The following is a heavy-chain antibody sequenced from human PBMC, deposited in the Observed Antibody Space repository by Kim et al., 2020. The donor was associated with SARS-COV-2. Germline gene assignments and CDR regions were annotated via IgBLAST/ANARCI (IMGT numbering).Heavy chain of an antibody. J-gene: IGHJ4*02. CDR2: IIPIFGTA. CDR1: GGTFSSYA. Sequence: SVKVSCKASGGTFSSYAISWVRQAPGQGLEWMGGIIPIFGTANYAQKFQGRVTITADESTSTAYMELSSLRSEDTAVYYCASLPDCGGDHQPICGWGQGTLVTVSS. D-gene: IGHD2-21*02. CDR3: ASLPDCGGDHQPICG. V-gene: IGHV1-69*13.